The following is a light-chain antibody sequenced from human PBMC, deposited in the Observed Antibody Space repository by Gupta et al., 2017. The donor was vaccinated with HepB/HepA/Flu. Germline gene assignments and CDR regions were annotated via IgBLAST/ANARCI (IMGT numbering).Light chain of an antibody. Sequence: GSSSNVGNNVVNWYQQVPGTSPKLLIYSNDQRPSGVPGRFSGSKSGTSASLAISGLQSEDEAVYYCATWDFTLRGAVIGGGTSLSVL. CDR1: SSNVGNNV. CDR3: ATWDFTLRGAV. CDR2: SND. J-gene: IGLJ2*01. V-gene: IGLV1-44*01.